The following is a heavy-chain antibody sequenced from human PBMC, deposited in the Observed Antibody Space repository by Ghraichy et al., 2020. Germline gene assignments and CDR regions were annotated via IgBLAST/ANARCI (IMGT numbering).Heavy chain of an antibody. J-gene: IGHJ3*02. CDR1: GFTFSGST. CDR2: IRSKVNNYGT. Sequence: GGSLRLSCEASGFTFSGSTMHWVRQASGEGLQWVARIRSKVNNYGTAFAASVKGRFTISRDDSGNTAYLQMNSLKTEDTAVYYCVRHAPPEDLDAFDIWGQGTMVTVSS. V-gene: IGHV3-73*01. D-gene: IGHD2-15*01. CDR3: VRHAPPEDLDAFDI.